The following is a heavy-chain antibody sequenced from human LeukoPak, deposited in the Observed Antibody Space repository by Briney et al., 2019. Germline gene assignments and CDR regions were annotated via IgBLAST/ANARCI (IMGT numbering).Heavy chain of an antibody. CDR1: GGSISSSSFY. CDR2: IYFSGST. Sequence: SANPFLPFPFSGGSISSSSFYWGWVRPPPRKGPGGVGGIYFSGSTYYNPSLKSRVTISVDTSKNQFSLKLSSVTAADTAVYYCARHGVYYGSGSYYKPGPNYMDVWGKGTTVTVSS. CDR3: ARHGVYYGSGSYYKPGPNYMDV. D-gene: IGHD3-10*01. J-gene: IGHJ6*03. V-gene: IGHV4-39*01.